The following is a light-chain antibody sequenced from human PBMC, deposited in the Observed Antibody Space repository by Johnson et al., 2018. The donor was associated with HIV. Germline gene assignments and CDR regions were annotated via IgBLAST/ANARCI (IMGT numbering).Light chain of an antibody. V-gene: IGLV1-51*01. J-gene: IGLJ1*01. CDR1: SSNIGNNY. Sequence: QSVLTQPPSVSAAPGQKVTISCSGSSSNIGNNYVSWYQQLPGTAPKLLIYDDNKRPSGIPDRFSGSKSGTSATLGITGLQNGDEADYYCGPWDCSLSAGGVFGAGTNVTVL. CDR2: DDN. CDR3: GPWDCSLSAGGV.